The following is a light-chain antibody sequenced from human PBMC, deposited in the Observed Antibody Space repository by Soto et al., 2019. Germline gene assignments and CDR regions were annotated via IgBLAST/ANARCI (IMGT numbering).Light chain of an antibody. V-gene: IGLV1-40*01. CDR3: ESYDSSLSGSEV. Sequence: QSVXTQPPSGSGAPGQRVTISCTGSSSNIGAGYDVHWYQQLPGTAPKLLIYGNSNRPSGVPDRFSGSKSGTSASLAITGLQAEDEADYYCESYDSSLSGSEVFGGGTQLTVL. CDR1: SSNIGAGYD. CDR2: GNS. J-gene: IGLJ2*01.